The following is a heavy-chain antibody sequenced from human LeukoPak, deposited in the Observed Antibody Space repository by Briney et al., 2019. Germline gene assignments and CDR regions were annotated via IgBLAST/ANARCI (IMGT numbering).Heavy chain of an antibody. Sequence: GESLKISFNGPGYSFTTYWIGWVRQMPGRGLEWMGILYPGDSDTKYSPSFQGHVSISTDNSINTAYLQWSSLEASDTAIYYCASEGWAKYIFRGKCYCDYWGQGTLVTVSS. D-gene: IGHD3-10*01. V-gene: IGHV5-51*01. CDR1: GYSFTTYW. CDR2: LYPGDSDT. CDR3: ASEGWAKYIFRGKCYCDY. J-gene: IGHJ4*02.